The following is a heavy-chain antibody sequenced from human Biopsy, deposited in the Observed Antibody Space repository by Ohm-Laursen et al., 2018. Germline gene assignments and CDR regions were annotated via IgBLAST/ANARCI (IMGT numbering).Heavy chain of an antibody. J-gene: IGHJ4*02. D-gene: IGHD2-2*01. CDR1: GFSFSTYG. V-gene: IGHV3-33*07. CDR3: ARSLPDCISPICYLPWGD. Sequence: SLRLSCTASGFSFSTYGIYWVRQAPGKGLEWVAAIWYDGTNKYYAESVKGRLTISRDNSKNTLYLQMNSLRDEDTAVYFCARSLPDCISPICYLPWGDWGQGTPVTVSS. CDR2: IWYDGTNK.